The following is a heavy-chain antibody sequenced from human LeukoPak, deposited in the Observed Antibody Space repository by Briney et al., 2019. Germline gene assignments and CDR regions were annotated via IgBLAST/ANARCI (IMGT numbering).Heavy chain of an antibody. CDR1: GFTLSSYW. V-gene: IGHV3-21*01. Sequence: GGSLRLSCAASGFTLSSYWMSWVRQAPGKGLEWVSSISSSSYIYYADSVKGRFTISRDNAKNSLYLQMNSLRAEDTAVYYCASKDVLGPLDYWGQGTLVTVSS. J-gene: IGHJ4*02. CDR2: ISSSSYI. CDR3: ASKDVLGPLDY.